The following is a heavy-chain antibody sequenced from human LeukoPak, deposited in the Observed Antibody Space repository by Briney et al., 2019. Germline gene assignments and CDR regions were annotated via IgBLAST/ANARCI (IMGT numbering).Heavy chain of an antibody. CDR2: IYYSGST. J-gene: IGHJ4*02. V-gene: IGHV4-59*01. Sequence: SETLSLTCTVSGGSISSYYWSWIRQPPGKGLEWIGYIYYSGSTNYNPSLKGRVTISVDTSKNQFSLKLSSVTAADTAVYYCARGGGSWYNGFPFDYWGQGTLVTVSS. CDR3: ARGGGSWYNGFPFDY. D-gene: IGHD2-15*01. CDR1: GGSISSYY.